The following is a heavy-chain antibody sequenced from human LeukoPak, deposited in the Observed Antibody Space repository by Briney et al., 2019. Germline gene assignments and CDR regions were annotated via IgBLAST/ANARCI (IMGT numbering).Heavy chain of an antibody. V-gene: IGHV1-2*06. J-gene: IGHJ4*02. Sequence: ASVKVSCKASGYTFTGYYMHWVRQAPGQGLEWMGRINPNSGGTNYAQKFQGRVTMTRDTSISTAYMELSRLRSDDTAVYYCAREESSGSPFDYWRQGTLVTVSS. D-gene: IGHD6-19*01. CDR3: AREESSGSPFDY. CDR1: GYTFTGYY. CDR2: INPNSGGT.